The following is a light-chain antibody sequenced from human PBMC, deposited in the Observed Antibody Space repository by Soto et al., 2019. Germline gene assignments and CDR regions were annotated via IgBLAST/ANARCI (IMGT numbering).Light chain of an antibody. Sequence: QSALTQPSSVSGSPGQSVTISCTGTSSDVGGYNFVSWYQQHPGKAPKFMIYDVTKRPSGVPDRFSGAKSGNTASLTISGLQAEEEADYYCCTYVGSYTAVGFGTGTKVTVL. J-gene: IGLJ1*01. CDR3: CTYVGSYTAVG. V-gene: IGLV2-11*01. CDR2: DVT. CDR1: SSDVGGYNF.